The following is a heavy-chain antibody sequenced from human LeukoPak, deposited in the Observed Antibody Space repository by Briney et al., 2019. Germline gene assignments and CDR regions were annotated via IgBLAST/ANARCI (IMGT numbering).Heavy chain of an antibody. V-gene: IGHV1-46*01. J-gene: IGHJ4*02. CDR3: ARSFYYDSSGYPSYFDY. CDR1: GYTLTSYY. D-gene: IGHD3-22*01. Sequence: ASVKVSCKASGYTLTSYYMHWVRQAPGQGLEWMGIINPSGGSTSYAQKFQGRVTMTRDTSTSTVYMELSSLRSEDTAVYYCARSFYYDSSGYPSYFDYWGQGTLVTVSS. CDR2: INPSGGST.